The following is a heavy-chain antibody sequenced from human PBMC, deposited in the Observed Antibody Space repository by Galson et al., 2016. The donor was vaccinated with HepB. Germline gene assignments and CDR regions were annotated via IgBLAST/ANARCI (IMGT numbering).Heavy chain of an antibody. CDR3: ARDGGRYCSSTSCSVVGFDP. CDR2: IIPIFGTA. CDR1: GGTFSSYV. J-gene: IGHJ5*02. D-gene: IGHD2-2*01. Sequence: SVKVSCKASGGTFSSYVISWVRQAPGQGLEWMGGIIPIFGTANYAQKFQGRVTITADKSTSTAYVELSSLRSEDTAVYYCARDGGRYCSSTSCSVVGFDPWGQGTLVTVAS. V-gene: IGHV1-69*06.